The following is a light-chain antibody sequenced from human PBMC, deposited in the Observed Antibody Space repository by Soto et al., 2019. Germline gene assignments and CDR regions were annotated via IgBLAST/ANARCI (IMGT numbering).Light chain of an antibody. CDR3: QSYGSSLSGSEV. Sequence: QLVLTQPPSVSGAPGQRVTISCTGSSSNIGAGYDVHWYQQLPGTAPKLLIYGNSNRPSGVPDRFSGSKSGTSASLAITGLQAEDEAVYYCQSYGSSLSGSEVFGGGTKLTVL. CDR1: SSNIGAGYD. J-gene: IGLJ3*02. V-gene: IGLV1-40*01. CDR2: GNS.